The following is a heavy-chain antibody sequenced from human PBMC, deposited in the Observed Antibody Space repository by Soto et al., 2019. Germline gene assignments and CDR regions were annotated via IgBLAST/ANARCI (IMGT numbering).Heavy chain of an antibody. CDR2: INPSGGST. J-gene: IGHJ6*02. CDR3: ARDGAHYYGSGSYYYYYYGMDV. D-gene: IGHD3-10*01. CDR1: GYTFTSYY. V-gene: IGHV1-46*01. Sequence: GASVKVSCKASGYTFTSYYMHWVRQAPGQGLEWMGIINPSGGSTSYAQKFQGRVTMTRDTSTSTVYMELSSLRSEDTAVYYCARDGAHYYGSGSYYYYYYGMDVWGQGTTVTVSS.